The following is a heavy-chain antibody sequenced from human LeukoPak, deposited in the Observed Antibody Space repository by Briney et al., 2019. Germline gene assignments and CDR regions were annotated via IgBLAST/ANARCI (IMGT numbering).Heavy chain of an antibody. D-gene: IGHD5-18*01. Sequence: SETLSLTCAVYGGSFSGYYWSWIRQPPGKGLEWIGEINHSGSTNYNTSLKSRVTISVDTSKNQFSLKLSSVTAADTAVYYCARVQRGYSYGPAAFDIWGQGTMVTVSS. CDR1: GGSFSGYY. CDR2: INHSGST. J-gene: IGHJ3*02. CDR3: ARVQRGYSYGPAAFDI. V-gene: IGHV4-34*01.